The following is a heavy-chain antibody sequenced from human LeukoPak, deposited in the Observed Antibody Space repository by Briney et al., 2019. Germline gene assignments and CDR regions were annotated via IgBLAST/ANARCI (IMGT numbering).Heavy chain of an antibody. CDR2: LYYSGST. CDR1: GGSISSYY. V-gene: IGHV4-59*01. CDR3: ARGLSSIRYFDWLSPFSPHFDY. J-gene: IGHJ4*02. Sequence: SETLSLTCTVSGGSISSYYWSWIRQPPGKRLDWIGFLYYSGSTHSNPSLKSRVTISVDTSKHQFSLKLSSVTAADTAVYYCARGLSSIRYFDWLSPFSPHFDYWGQGTLVTVSS. D-gene: IGHD3-9*01.